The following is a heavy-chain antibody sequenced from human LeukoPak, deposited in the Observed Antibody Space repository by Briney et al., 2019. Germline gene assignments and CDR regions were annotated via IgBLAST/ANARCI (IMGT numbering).Heavy chain of an antibody. Sequence: SETLSLTCTVSGGSISSSYWSWIRQPPGKGLEWIGEINHSGSTNYNPSLKSRVTISVDTSKNQFSLKLSSVTAADTAVYYCARPIKVWSKQSPKLGWFDPWGQGTLVTVSS. D-gene: IGHD3-3*01. CDR1: GGSISSSY. CDR3: ARPIKVWSKQSPKLGWFDP. J-gene: IGHJ5*02. CDR2: INHSGST. V-gene: IGHV4-34*01.